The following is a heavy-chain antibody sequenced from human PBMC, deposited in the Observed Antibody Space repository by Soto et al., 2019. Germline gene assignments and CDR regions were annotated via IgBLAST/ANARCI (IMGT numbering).Heavy chain of an antibody. CDR3: ARGPVDTAMDHYYYYGMDV. V-gene: IGHV5-51*01. J-gene: IGHJ6*02. CDR1: GYSFTSYW. D-gene: IGHD5-18*01. Sequence: PGESLKISCKGSGYSFTSYWIGWVRQMPGKGLEWMGIIYPGDSDTRYSPSFQGQVTISADKSISTAYLQWSSLKASDTAMYYCARGPVDTAMDHYYYYGMDVWGQGTTVTGSS. CDR2: IYPGDSDT.